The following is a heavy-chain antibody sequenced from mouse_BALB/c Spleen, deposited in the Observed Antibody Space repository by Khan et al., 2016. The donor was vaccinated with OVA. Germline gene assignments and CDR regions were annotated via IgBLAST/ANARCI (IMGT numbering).Heavy chain of an antibody. D-gene: IGHD1-1*01. V-gene: IGHV3-2*02. J-gene: IGHJ2*01. CDR3: ARGNYYGYYFDD. CDR1: GYSITSGYA. CDR2: ISYSGGT. Sequence: VQLQQSGPGLVKPSQSLSLTCTVTGYSITSGYAWNWIRQFPGNKLEWMGYISYSGGTSYNPSLKSRISITRDTSKNQFFLQLNSVTTEDTATYYCARGNYYGYYFDDWGQGTPLTVSS.